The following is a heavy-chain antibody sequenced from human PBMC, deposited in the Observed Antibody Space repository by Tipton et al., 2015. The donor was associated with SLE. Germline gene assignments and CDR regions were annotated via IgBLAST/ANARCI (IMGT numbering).Heavy chain of an antibody. CDR3: ATTRDYYYGMDV. CDR2: IMATFGTA. CDR1: GGSFNNYD. V-gene: IGHV1-69*18. Sequence: QLVQSGAEVKKPGSSVKVSCKASGGSFNNYDFTWVRQAPGQGLEWMGRIMATFGTANYAQKFQGRVTITADESTSTAYMELTSLRSEDTAVYYCATTRDYYYGMDVWGQGTTATVSS. J-gene: IGHJ6*02. D-gene: IGHD4-11*01.